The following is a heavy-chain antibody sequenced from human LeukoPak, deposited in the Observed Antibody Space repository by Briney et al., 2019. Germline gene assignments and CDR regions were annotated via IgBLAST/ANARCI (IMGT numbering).Heavy chain of an antibody. CDR1: GGSISRSRYY. CDR2: IYYTGST. Sequence: IPSETLSLTCTVSGGSISRSRYYWGWIRQPPGKGLEWIGSIYYTGSTYYNPSLKSRVTISVDTSKNQFSLKLRSVTAADTAVYYCARSDRYYDYYSMGVWGKGTTVTVSS. V-gene: IGHV4-39*07. CDR3: ARSDRYYDYYSMGV. J-gene: IGHJ6*03.